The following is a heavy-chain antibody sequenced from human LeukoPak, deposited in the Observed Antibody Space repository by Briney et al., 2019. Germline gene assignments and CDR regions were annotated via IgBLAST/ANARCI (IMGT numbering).Heavy chain of an antibody. V-gene: IGHV3-30*04. CDR1: GFTFSSYA. CDR2: ISYDGSNI. D-gene: IGHD4-17*01. J-gene: IGHJ4*02. Sequence: GGSLRLSCAASGFTFSSYAMHWVRQAPGKGLEWVAVISYDGSNIYYADSVKGRFTISRDNSKNTLYLQMNSLRGEDTAVYYCAKDYGDYEGFDYWGQGTLVTVSS. CDR3: AKDYGDYEGFDY.